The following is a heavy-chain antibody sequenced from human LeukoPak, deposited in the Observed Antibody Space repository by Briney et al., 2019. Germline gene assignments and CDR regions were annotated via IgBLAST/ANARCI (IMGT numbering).Heavy chain of an antibody. D-gene: IGHD2-2*01. Sequence: ASVKVSCKASGYTFTCYYMHWVRQAPGQGLEWMGWINPNSGGTNYAQKFQGRVTMTRDTSISTAYMELSRLRSDDTAVYYCARGGVCSSTSCYNFDYWGQGTLVTVSS. CDR2: INPNSGGT. V-gene: IGHV1-2*02. J-gene: IGHJ4*02. CDR1: GYTFTCYY. CDR3: ARGGVCSSTSCYNFDY.